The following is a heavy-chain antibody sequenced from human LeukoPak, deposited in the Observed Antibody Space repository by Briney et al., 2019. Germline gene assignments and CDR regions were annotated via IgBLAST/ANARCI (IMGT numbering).Heavy chain of an antibody. Sequence: KTSETLSLTCTVSGDSVSSGSYYWSWIRQPPGKGLEWIGYIYYSGSTNYNPSLKSRVTISVDTSKNQFSLKLSSVTAADTAVYYCARVRGVVVTAIHFDYWGQGTLVTVSS. J-gene: IGHJ4*02. CDR1: GDSVSSGSYY. CDR3: ARVRGVVVTAIHFDY. D-gene: IGHD2-21*02. CDR2: IYYSGST. V-gene: IGHV4-61*01.